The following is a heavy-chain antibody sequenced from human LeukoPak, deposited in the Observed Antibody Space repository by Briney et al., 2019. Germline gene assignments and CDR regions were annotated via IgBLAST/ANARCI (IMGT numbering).Heavy chain of an antibody. D-gene: IGHD6-13*01. CDR2: INPSSGGT. V-gene: IGHV1-2*02. J-gene: IGHJ6*03. Sequence: GASVKVSCKASGYTFTGYYMHWVRQAPGQGLEWMGWINPSSGGTNYAQKFQGRVTITRNTSISTAYMELSSLRSEDTAVYYCARSYSSSWSDGDYYYYYYMDVWGKGTTVTVSS. CDR1: GYTFTGYY. CDR3: ARSYSSSWSDGDYYYYYYMDV.